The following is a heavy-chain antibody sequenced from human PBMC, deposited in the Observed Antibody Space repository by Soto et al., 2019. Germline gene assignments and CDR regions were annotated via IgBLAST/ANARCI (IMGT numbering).Heavy chain of an antibody. CDR1: GFTFGSYA. Sequence: EMQLSESGGGLVQPGGSLSLSCEASGFTFGSYAMSWVRQAPGKGLEWVSAISGGGSGTYYADSVKGRFTISRDNSKKTLFLQMNSLRVEDTAIYYCAKDPKSTVRFNWFDPWGQGTLVTVSS. CDR2: ISGGGSGT. D-gene: IGHD2-8*02. J-gene: IGHJ5*02. CDR3: AKDPKSTVRFNWFDP. V-gene: IGHV3-23*01.